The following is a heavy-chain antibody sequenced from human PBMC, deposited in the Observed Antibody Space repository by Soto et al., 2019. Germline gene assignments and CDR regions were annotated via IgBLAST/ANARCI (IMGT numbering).Heavy chain of an antibody. V-gene: IGHV3-30-3*01. D-gene: IGHD3-10*01. CDR3: ARGVSPSPSPFGELYY. Sequence: GGSLRLSCAASGFTFSSYAMHWVRQAPGKGLEWVAVISYDGSNKYYADSVKGRFTISRDNSKNTLYLQMNSLRAEDTAVYYCARGVSPSPSPFGELYYWGQGTLVTVSS. J-gene: IGHJ4*02. CDR1: GFTFSSYA. CDR2: ISYDGSNK.